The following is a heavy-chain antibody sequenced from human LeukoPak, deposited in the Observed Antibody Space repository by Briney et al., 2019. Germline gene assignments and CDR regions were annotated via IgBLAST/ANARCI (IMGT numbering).Heavy chain of an antibody. Sequence: SVKVSCKSSRGTFSSYAISWVRQAPGQGLEWMGGIIPIFGTANYAQKFQGRVTITTDESTSTAYMELSSLRSEDTAVYYCARDFQPRYYYYYMDVWGKGTTVTVSS. V-gene: IGHV1-69*05. CDR1: RGTFSSYA. CDR3: ARDFQPRYYYYYMDV. CDR2: IIPIFGTA. D-gene: IGHD2-2*01. J-gene: IGHJ6*03.